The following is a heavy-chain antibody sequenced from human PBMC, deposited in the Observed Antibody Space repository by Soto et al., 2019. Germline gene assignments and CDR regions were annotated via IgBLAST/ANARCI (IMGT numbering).Heavy chain of an antibody. CDR1: GFTFTSSA. D-gene: IGHD2-15*01. CDR2: IVVGSGNT. Sequence: SVKVSCKASGFTFTSSAVQWVRQARGQCLEWIGWIVVGSGNTNYAQKFQERVTITRDMSTSTAYMELSSLRSEDTAVYYCAAAGWNYYYYGMDVWGQGTTVTVSS. J-gene: IGHJ6*02. CDR3: AAAGWNYYYYGMDV. V-gene: IGHV1-58*01.